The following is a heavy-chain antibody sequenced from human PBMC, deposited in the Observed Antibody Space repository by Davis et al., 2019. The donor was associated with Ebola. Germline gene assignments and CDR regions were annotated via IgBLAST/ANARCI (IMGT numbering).Heavy chain of an antibody. J-gene: IGHJ6*04. D-gene: IGHD3-10*01. Sequence: ASVKVSCKASGYTFTTYDINWVRQATGQGLEWMGWMNPKSGNTGYAQKFQGRVTMTRNTSISTAYMELSSLRSEDTAVYYCARGTLWFGELLATSYGMDVWGKGTTVTVSS. CDR3: ARGTLWFGELLATSYGMDV. CDR2: MNPKSGNT. CDR1: GYTFTTYD. V-gene: IGHV1-8*01.